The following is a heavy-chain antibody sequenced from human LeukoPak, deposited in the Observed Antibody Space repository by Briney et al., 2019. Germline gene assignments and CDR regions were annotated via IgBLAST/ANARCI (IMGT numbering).Heavy chain of an antibody. CDR3: ASGYDFWSGYPPAQYSMDV. J-gene: IGHJ6*02. D-gene: IGHD3-3*01. V-gene: IGHV3-30-3*01. CDR1: GFIFSGYA. CDR2: ISYDGSNE. Sequence: GGSLRLSCAASGAASGFIFSGYAMHWVRQAPGKGLEWVAIISYDGSNEYYAGSVRGRFIISRDNSRDTIYLQMSGLRVEDTAVYYCASGYDFWSGYPPAQYSMDVWGQGTTVTVSS.